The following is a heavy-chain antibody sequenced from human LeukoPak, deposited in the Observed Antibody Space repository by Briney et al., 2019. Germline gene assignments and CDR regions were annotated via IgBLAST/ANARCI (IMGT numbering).Heavy chain of an antibody. CDR2: IYYSGST. V-gene: IGHV4-39*01. CDR3: ARLLYGDYYFDY. CDR1: GGSISSSSYY. J-gene: IGHJ4*02. Sequence: KPSETLSLTCTVSGGSISSSSYYWGWIRQPPGKGLEWIGSIYYSGSTYYNPSLKSRVTISVDTSKYQFSLKLSSVTAADTAVYYCARLLYGDYYFDYWGQGTLVTVSS. D-gene: IGHD4-17*01.